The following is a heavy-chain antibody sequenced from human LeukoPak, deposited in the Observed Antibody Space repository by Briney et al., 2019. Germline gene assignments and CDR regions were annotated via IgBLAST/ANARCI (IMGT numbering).Heavy chain of an antibody. J-gene: IGHJ5*02. CDR2: IYYSGST. V-gene: IGHV4-39*01. D-gene: IGHD6-19*01. CDR3: ASRTAARRSGSPFDP. CDR1: GGSISSSSYH. Sequence: SETLSLTCTVSGGSISSSSYHWGWIRQPPGKGLEWIGSIYYSGSTYYNPSLKSRVTISVDTSKNQFSLKLSSVTAADTAVYYCASRTAARRSGSPFDPWGQGTLVTVSS.